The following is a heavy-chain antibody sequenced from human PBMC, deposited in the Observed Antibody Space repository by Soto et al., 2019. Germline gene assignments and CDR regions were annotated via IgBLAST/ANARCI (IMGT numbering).Heavy chain of an antibody. CDR3: AKENDFWSGYPLDV. D-gene: IGHD3-3*01. J-gene: IGHJ6*04. CDR2: ISGSGGST. V-gene: IGHV3-23*01. Sequence: GGSLRLACAASGFTFSSYAMSWVRQAPGKGLEWVSAISGSGGSTYYADSVKGRFTISRDNSKNTLYLQMNSLRAEDTAVYYCAKENDFWSGYPLDVWGKGTTVTVSS. CDR1: GFTFSSYA.